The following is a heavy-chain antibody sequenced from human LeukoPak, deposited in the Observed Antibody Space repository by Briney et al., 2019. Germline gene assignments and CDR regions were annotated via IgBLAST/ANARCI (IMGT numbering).Heavy chain of an antibody. Sequence: GRSLRLSCAASGFTFSSYGMHWVRQAPGKGLEWVAVIWYDGSNKYHADSVKGRFTIPRDNSKNKLYLQMNSLRAEDTAVYYCARAAYDSSGYLTLWGQGTLVTVSS. J-gene: IGHJ4*02. CDR3: ARAAYDSSGYLTL. CDR1: GFTFSSYG. CDR2: IWYDGSNK. D-gene: IGHD3-22*01. V-gene: IGHV3-33*01.